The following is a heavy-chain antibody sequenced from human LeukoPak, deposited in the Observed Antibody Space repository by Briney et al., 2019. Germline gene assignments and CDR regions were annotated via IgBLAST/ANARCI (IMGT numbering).Heavy chain of an antibody. Sequence: SETLSLTCTVSGGSITIYYWSWIRQPAGKGLEWIGRIYTSGSTNYNPSLKSRVTMSVDTSKNQFSLKLSSVTAADTAVYYCARDRYYYDSSGYGLWFDPWGQGTLSPSPQ. J-gene: IGHJ5*02. CDR3: ARDRYYYDSSGYGLWFDP. CDR2: IYTSGST. CDR1: GGSITIYY. D-gene: IGHD3-22*01. V-gene: IGHV4-4*07.